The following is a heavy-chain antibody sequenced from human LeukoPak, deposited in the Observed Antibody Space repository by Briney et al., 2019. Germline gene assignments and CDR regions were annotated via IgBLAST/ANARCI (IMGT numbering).Heavy chain of an antibody. CDR3: ARGYSYGYGALDI. J-gene: IGHJ3*02. D-gene: IGHD5-18*01. V-gene: IGHV1-18*04. CDR1: GYTFTSYG. CDR2: ISPYNGNT. Sequence: GAAVKVSCEASGYTFTSYGINWVRQAPGQGLEWMGWISPYNGNTKYAQNLQGRVTMTTDTSTSTAYMELRSLRSDDTAVYFCARGYSYGYGALDIWGQGTMVIVSS.